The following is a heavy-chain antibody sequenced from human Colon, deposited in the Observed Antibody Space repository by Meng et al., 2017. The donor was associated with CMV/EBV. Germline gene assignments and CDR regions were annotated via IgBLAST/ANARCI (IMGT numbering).Heavy chain of an antibody. V-gene: IGHV4-39*06. D-gene: IGHD4-17*01. CDR2: IYYSGYT. CDR1: GGSISSSTYY. J-gene: IGHJ4*02. Sequence: RLQLQESGPGLVKPSETLSLTCTVSGGSISSSTYYWGWIRQTPGKGLEWIGNIYYSGYTYYNPSLKSRLTISVDTSKNQFSLKLTSVTAADTAVYYCATDYGDYYFDRWGQGTPVTVSS. CDR3: ATDYGDYYFDR.